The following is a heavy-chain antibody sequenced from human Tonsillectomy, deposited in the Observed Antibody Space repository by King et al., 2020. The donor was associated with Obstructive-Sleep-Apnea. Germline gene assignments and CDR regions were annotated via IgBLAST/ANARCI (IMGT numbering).Heavy chain of an antibody. CDR2: ISGSGGST. D-gene: IGHD4-17*01. Sequence: VQLVESGGGLVQPGGSLRLSCAASGFTFSSYAMSWVRQAPGKGLEWVSTISGSGGSTYYADSVKGRFTISRDNSKNTLYLQMNSLRAEDTAVYYCAKYNSWDGDQTYYYYDMDVWGQGTTVTVSS. V-gene: IGHV3-23*04. CDR1: GFTFSSYA. J-gene: IGHJ6*02. CDR3: AKYNSWDGDQTYYYYDMDV.